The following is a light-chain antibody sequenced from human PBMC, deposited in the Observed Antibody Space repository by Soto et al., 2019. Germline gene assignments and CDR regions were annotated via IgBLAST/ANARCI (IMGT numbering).Light chain of an antibody. V-gene: IGKV1-5*01. Sequence: DIHMTHSPSTLPSSLVDRVTVTCRASQSINSWLAWYQQKPGKAPQILIYDASTLKSGVPSRFSASGSGTEFTLIISSLQPDDFATYFCQQYTSYSWTFGQGTKV. J-gene: IGKJ1*01. CDR3: QQYTSYSWT. CDR2: DAS. CDR1: QSINSW.